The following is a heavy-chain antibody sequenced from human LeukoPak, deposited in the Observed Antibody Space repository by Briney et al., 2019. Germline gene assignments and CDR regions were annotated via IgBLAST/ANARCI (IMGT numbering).Heavy chain of an antibody. D-gene: IGHD2-21*02. J-gene: IGHJ5*02. CDR1: GFAFSSYA. Sequence: PGGSLRLSCAASGFAFSSYAMSWVRQAPGKGLEWVSAISGSGGSTYYADSVKGRFTISRDNPKNTLYLQMNSLRAEDTAVYYCAKSRRVTETFYWFDPWGQGTLVTVSS. CDR2: ISGSGGST. CDR3: AKSRRVTETFYWFDP. V-gene: IGHV3-23*01.